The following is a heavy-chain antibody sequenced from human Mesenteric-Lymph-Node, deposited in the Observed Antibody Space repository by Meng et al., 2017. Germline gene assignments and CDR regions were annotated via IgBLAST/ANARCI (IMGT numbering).Heavy chain of an antibody. CDR1: GGSISSGDYY. Sequence: QGHPQESGPGLVQPSQTLSLTCTGSGGSISSGDYYWSWLRQPPGKGLEWIGYIYYSGSTYYNPSLKSRVTISVDTSKNQFSLKLSSVTAADTAVYYCARGYYDSSGYGYWYFDLWGRGTLVTVSS. J-gene: IGHJ2*01. D-gene: IGHD3-22*01. CDR2: IYYSGST. CDR3: ARGYYDSSGYGYWYFDL. V-gene: IGHV4-30-4*01.